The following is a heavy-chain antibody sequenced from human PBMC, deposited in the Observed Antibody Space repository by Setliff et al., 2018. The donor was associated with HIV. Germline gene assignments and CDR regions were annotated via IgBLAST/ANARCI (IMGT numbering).Heavy chain of an antibody. J-gene: IGHJ5*01. CDR1: GGSISSYY. V-gene: IGHV4-59*08. D-gene: IGHD2-15*01. Sequence: SETLSLTCTVSGGSISSYYWSWIRQPPGKGLGWIGYIYHNGSTYYNPSLKSRLIISVDTSKNHVSLRLNSVTAADTAVYYCARQGSWLDSWGQGTLVTVSS. CDR2: IYHNGST. CDR3: ARQGSWLDS.